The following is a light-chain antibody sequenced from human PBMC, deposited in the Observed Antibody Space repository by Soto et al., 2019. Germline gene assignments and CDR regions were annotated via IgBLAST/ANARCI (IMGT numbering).Light chain of an antibody. J-gene: IGLJ2*01. CDR2: SNN. V-gene: IGLV1-44*01. CDR3: AAWDDSLNGLVV. Sequence: QSVLTQPPSASGTPGQRVTISCSGSSSNIGSNTVNWYQQLPGTAPKLLIYSNNQRLSGVPDRFSGSKSGTSASLAISGLQSEDEADYYCAAWDDSLNGLVVFGGGTKLTVL. CDR1: SSNIGSNT.